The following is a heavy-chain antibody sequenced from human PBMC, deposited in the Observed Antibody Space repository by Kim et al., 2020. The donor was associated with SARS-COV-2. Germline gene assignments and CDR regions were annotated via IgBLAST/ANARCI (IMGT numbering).Heavy chain of an antibody. CDR2: NT. D-gene: IGHD3-22*01. CDR3: AREGHEGGYLT. V-gene: IGHV1-3*01. J-gene: IGHJ3*01. Sequence: NTQYSRKFQGRLTITRDTSASTAYMELNSLRSEDTAVYYCAREGHEGGYLTWGQGTMVTVSS.